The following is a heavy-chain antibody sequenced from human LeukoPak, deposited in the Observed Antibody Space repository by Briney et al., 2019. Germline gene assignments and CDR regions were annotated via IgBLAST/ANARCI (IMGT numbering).Heavy chain of an antibody. CDR1: GFTVSNNY. CDR2: IYSGDNT. D-gene: IGHD3-16*01. J-gene: IGHJ4*02. V-gene: IGHV3-66*02. Sequence: GGSLRFSCAASGFTVSNNYMSWVRQAPGKGLKWVSVIYSGDNTYYVESVKGRFTISRDNSKNTLFLQMNRLRAEDTAVYYCAGRRVLDASFDYWGQGTLVTVSS. CDR3: AGRRVLDASFDY.